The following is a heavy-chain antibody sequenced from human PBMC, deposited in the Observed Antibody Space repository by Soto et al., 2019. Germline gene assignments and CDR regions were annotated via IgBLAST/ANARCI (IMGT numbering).Heavy chain of an antibody. J-gene: IGHJ4*02. CDR1: GYTFTSYG. CDR3: ARDAMVRGVPWHY. CDR2: ISAYNGNT. Sequence: ASVKVSCKASGYTFTSYGISWVRQAPGQGLEWMGWISAYNGNTNYAQKLQGRVTMTTETSTSTAYMELRSLGSDDTAVYYCARDAMVRGVPWHYWGQGTLVTVSS. V-gene: IGHV1-18*01. D-gene: IGHD3-10*01.